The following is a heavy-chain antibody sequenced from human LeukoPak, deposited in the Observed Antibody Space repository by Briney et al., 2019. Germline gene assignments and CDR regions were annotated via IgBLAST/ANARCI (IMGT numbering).Heavy chain of an antibody. CDR2: INPNSGDT. J-gene: IGHJ3*02. V-gene: IGHV1-2*02. Sequence: ASVKVSCKASGYTFTGYYVHWVRQAPGQGLEWMGWINPNSGDTNFAQKFQGRITMTRDTSISTAYMELSRLTSDDTAIYFCARELGRNAFDIWGQGTMVTVSP. D-gene: IGHD7-27*01. CDR1: GYTFTGYY. CDR3: ARELGRNAFDI.